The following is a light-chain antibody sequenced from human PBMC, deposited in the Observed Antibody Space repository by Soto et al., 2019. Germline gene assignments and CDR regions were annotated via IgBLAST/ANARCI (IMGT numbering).Light chain of an antibody. J-gene: IGKJ1*01. Sequence: EIVMTQSPATLSVSXGERATLSCRASQSVSSNLAWYQQKPGQAPRLLIYGASTRATGIPARFSGSGSGTQFTLTISSLQSEDFAVYYCQQYNNWLRTFGQGTKXDIK. CDR2: GAS. CDR3: QQYNNWLRT. CDR1: QSVSSN. V-gene: IGKV3-15*01.